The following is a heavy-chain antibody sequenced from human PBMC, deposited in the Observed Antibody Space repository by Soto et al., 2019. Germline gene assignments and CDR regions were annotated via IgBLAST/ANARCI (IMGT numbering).Heavy chain of an antibody. CDR2: TYYRSKWYN. CDR3: AREIAAAGTQPYNWFDP. V-gene: IGHV6-1*01. D-gene: IGHD6-13*01. Sequence: SQTLSLTCSISWDSVSSNSAALNWIRQSPSRGLEWLGRTYYRSKWYNDYAVSVKSRKTINPDTSKNQCSLKLSSVTAADTAVYYCAREIAAAGTQPYNWFDPWGQGTLVTVSS. CDR1: WDSVSSNSAA. J-gene: IGHJ5*02.